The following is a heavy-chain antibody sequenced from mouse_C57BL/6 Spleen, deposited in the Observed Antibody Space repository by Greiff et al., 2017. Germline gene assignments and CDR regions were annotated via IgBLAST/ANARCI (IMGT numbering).Heavy chain of an antibody. CDR1: GFTFSDYY. D-gene: IGHD2-4*01. V-gene: IGHV5-16*01. CDR2: ISYDGSST. Sequence: EVQRVESEGGLVQPGSSMKLSCAASGFTFSDYYMAWVRQIPEKGLEWVANISYDGSSTYYLDSLKSRFVISRDNAKNILYLQMSSLKSEDTATYYCAREYYYDYGAFDYWGQGTPVTVSA. CDR3: AREYYYDYGAFDY. J-gene: IGHJ3*01.